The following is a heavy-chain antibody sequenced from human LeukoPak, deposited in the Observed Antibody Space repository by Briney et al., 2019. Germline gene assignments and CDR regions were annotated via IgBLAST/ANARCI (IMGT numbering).Heavy chain of an antibody. CDR2: ISGSGGST. J-gene: IGHJ4*02. Sequence: GGSLRLSCAASGFTFSSYAMSWVRQAPGKGLEWVSAISGSGGSTYYADSVKGRFTISRDNSKNTLHLQMNSLRAEDTAVYYCAKDQDIVVVPAAPFDYWGQGTLVTVSS. V-gene: IGHV3-23*01. CDR1: GFTFSSYA. D-gene: IGHD2-2*01. CDR3: AKDQDIVVVPAAPFDY.